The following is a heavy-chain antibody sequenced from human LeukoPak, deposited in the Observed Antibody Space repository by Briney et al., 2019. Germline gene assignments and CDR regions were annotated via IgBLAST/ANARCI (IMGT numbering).Heavy chain of an antibody. CDR3: ARESGQSTLDY. J-gene: IGHJ4*02. CDR1: GGTFSSYA. Sequence: SSVKVSCKASGGTFSSYAISWVRQTPGQGLEWMGRIIPIFGTASYAQKFQGRVTVTTDESTSTAYMELSSLRSEDTAVYYCARESGQSTLDYWGQGTLVTVSS. CDR2: IIPIFGTA. V-gene: IGHV1-69*05.